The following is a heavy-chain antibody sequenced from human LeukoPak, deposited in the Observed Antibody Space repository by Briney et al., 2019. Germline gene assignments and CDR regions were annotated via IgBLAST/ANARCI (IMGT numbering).Heavy chain of an antibody. V-gene: IGHV1-69*10. CDR1: GGTFSSYA. CDR3: ARLNYDILTGYYPAVDY. D-gene: IGHD3-9*01. J-gene: IGHJ4*02. CDR2: IIPILGIA. Sequence: SVKVSCKASGGTFSSYAISWVRQAPGQGLEWMGGIIPILGIANCAQKFQGRVTITADKSTSTAYMELSSLRSEDTAVYYCARLNYDILTGYYPAVDYWGQGTLVTVSS.